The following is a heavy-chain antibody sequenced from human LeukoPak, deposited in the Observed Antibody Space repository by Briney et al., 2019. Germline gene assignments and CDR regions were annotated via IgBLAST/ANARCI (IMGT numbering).Heavy chain of an antibody. V-gene: IGHV4-59*08. J-gene: IGHJ4*02. D-gene: IGHD2-2*01. CDR2: IHYSGSP. CDR1: GGSISGYS. CDR3: ATSRCSSTSCYGYEDC. Sequence: PSETLSLTCTVSGGSISGYSWSWVRQLPGKGLEWVGYIHYSGSPNYNTSLKRRVTISGDTSKNKFSLKLSSVTDAHTAVYYCATSRCSSTSCYGYEDCCGQGNLITVSA.